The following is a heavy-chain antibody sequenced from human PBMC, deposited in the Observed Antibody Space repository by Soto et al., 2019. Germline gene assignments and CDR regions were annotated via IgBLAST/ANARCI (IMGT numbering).Heavy chain of an antibody. CDR3: ARERRQWAVPTDY. D-gene: IGHD1-26*01. V-gene: IGHV3-30*03. Sequence: QVQLVESGGGVVQPGKSLRLSCAASGFTFSSFGMHWVRQAPGKGLEWVAGISYDGSNQYYGESLKGRITISRDDTKKVLNLVMDSRRAEDTAVYYCARERRQWAVPTDYWGQGTLVTVSS. CDR2: ISYDGSNQ. J-gene: IGHJ4*02. CDR1: GFTFSSFG.